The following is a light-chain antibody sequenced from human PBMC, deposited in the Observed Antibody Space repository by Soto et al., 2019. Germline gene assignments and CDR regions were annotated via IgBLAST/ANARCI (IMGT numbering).Light chain of an antibody. Sequence: QSVLTQPASVSGSPGQSITISCTGTSSDVGGYNYVSWYQQHPGKAPKLMIYDVSNRPSGVSNRFSGSKSGNTASLTISGLQAEDEADYYCSSYTSSSTLGLYVFETGTKVTVL. CDR3: SSYTSSSTLGLYV. V-gene: IGLV2-14*01. CDR1: SSDVGGYNY. J-gene: IGLJ1*01. CDR2: DVS.